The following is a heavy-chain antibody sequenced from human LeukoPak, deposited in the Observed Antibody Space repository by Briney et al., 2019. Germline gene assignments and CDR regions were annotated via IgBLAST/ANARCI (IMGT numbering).Heavy chain of an antibody. D-gene: IGHD3-10*01. CDR1: GFSLSTSGVG. CDR2: IYWDDDK. V-gene: IGHV2-5*02. J-gene: IGHJ4*02. Sequence: KESGPTLVKPTQTLTLTCTFSGFSLSTSGVGVGWIRQPPGKALEWLAPIYWDDDKRYSPSLKSRLTITKDTSKNQVVLTMTNMDPVDTATYYCAHAPYRGMLLLWIYWGQGTLVTVSS. CDR3: AHAPYRGMLLLWIY.